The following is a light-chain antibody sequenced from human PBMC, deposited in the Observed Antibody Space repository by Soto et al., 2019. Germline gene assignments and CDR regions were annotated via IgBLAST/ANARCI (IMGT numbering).Light chain of an antibody. V-gene: IGKV3D-15*01. CDR3: QQYNNWPPIT. Sequence: RVGTRSPDTLSMSPGERATLSCIASESVSSNLAWYQQKRGQAPRLLIYAASTRATGIPARFIGNGSGTASTPTIRRLQSEDLAVYYCQQYNNWPPITFGEGTRLEI. CDR1: ESVSSN. CDR2: AAS. J-gene: IGKJ5*01.